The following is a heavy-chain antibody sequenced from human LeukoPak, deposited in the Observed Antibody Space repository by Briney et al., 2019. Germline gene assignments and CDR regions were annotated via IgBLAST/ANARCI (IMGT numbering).Heavy chain of an antibody. D-gene: IGHD1-26*01. CDR1: GYSISSGYY. J-gene: IGHJ3*02. CDR2: IYHSGRT. V-gene: IGHV4-38-2*02. CDR3: ARGGGSYYGRRKNAFDI. Sequence: SETLSLTCTVSGYSISSGYYWGWIRQPPGKGLEWIGSIYHSGRTYYNPSLKSRVTISVDTSKNQFSLKLSSVTAADTAVYYCARGGGSYYGRRKNAFDIWGQGTMVTVSS.